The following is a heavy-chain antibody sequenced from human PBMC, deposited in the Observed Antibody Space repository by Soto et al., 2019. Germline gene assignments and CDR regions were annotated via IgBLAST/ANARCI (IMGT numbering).Heavy chain of an antibody. Sequence: EVQLLESGGGLVQPGGSLRLSCAASGFTFSSYAMSWVRQAPGKGLEWVSAISGSGGSTYYADSVKGRFTISRDNSKTTLYLQMHSLRAEDKAVYYCAKDRSTYYLVPPFDPWGQGTLVTVSS. J-gene: IGHJ5*02. CDR1: GFTFSSYA. CDR3: AKDRSTYYLVPPFDP. V-gene: IGHV3-23*01. CDR2: ISGSGGST. D-gene: IGHD3-10*01.